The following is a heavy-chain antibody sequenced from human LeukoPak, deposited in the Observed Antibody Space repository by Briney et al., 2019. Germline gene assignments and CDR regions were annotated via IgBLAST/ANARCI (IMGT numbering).Heavy chain of an antibody. Sequence: GGSLRLSCAASGFTFSSYWMSWVRQAPGKGLEWVANIKQDGSEKYYVDSVKGRFTISRDNAKNSLYLQMNSLRAEDTAVYYCARIPTPRYYYYGMDVWGQGTTVTASS. V-gene: IGHV3-7*01. CDR2: IKQDGSEK. D-gene: IGHD2-2*02. CDR1: GFTFSSYW. CDR3: ARIPTPRYYYYGMDV. J-gene: IGHJ6*02.